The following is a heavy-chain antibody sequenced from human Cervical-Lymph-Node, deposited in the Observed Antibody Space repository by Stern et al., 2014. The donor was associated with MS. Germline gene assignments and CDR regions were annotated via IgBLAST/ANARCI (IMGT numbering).Heavy chain of an antibody. D-gene: IGHD3-22*01. V-gene: IGHV7-4-1*02. CDR3: ARADEAGSGSLYYYYGMDV. Sequence: VQLVESGSELKKPGASVKVSCKASGYTFTTYAMNWVRQAPGQGLEWMGWINTNTGNPTYAQGFTGRFVFSLDTFVSTDYLEISSLKAEDTAVYYCARADEAGSGSLYYYYGMDVWGQGTTVTVSS. CDR1: GYTFTTYA. CDR2: INTNTGNP. J-gene: IGHJ6*02.